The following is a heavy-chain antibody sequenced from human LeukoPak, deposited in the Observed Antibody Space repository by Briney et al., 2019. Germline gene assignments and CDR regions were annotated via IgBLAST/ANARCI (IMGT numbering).Heavy chain of an antibody. J-gene: IGHJ4*02. D-gene: IGHD2-2*01. CDR1: GYTFSGYY. V-gene: IGHV1-2*02. Sequence: ASVKVPCKASGYTFSGYYMHWVRQAPGQGLEWMGWINPNSGGTNYARKFQGRVTMTRDTSISTAYMELSRLSSDDTAVYYCARDSCSSTSCLSIDDYWGQGTLVTVSS. CDR3: ARDSCSSTSCLSIDDY. CDR2: INPNSGGT.